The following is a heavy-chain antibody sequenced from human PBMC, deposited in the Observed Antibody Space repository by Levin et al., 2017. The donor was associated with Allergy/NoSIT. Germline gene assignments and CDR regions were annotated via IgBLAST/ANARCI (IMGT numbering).Heavy chain of an antibody. CDR3: TRVVRSGGHYFDY. V-gene: IGHV3-72*01. Sequence: PGGSLRLSCAVSGFTFSDYYLDWVRQAPGKGLEWVGRSRNKANSYTTDFAASVKGRFTFSRDDSHNSLYLQMNSLKTEDTAVYYCTRVVRSGGHYFDYWGQGTLVIVSS. CDR2: SRNKANSYTT. J-gene: IGHJ4*02. CDR1: GFTFSDYY.